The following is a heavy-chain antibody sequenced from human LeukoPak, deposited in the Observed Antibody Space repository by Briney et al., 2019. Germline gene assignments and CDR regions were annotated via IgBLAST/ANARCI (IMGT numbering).Heavy chain of an antibody. J-gene: IGHJ3*02. Sequence: GASVKVSCKASGYTFTSYDINWVRQATGQGLEWMGWMNPNSGNTGYAQKLQGRVTMTEDTSTDTAYMELSSLRSEDTAVYYCATAKYSSGWYGAFDIWGQGTMVTVSS. CDR1: GYTFTSYD. V-gene: IGHV1-8*01. CDR2: MNPNSGNT. D-gene: IGHD6-19*01. CDR3: ATAKYSSGWYGAFDI.